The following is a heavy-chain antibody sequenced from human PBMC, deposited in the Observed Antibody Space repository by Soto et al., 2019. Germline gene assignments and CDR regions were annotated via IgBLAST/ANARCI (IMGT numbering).Heavy chain of an antibody. Sequence: GGSLRLSCAASGFTFSSYAMSWVRQAPGKGLEWVSAISGSGGSTYYADSVKGRFTISRDNSKNTLYLQMNSLRAEDTAVYYCAKDKDIVVVPAAMLVRFDVWGQGTTVTVSS. D-gene: IGHD2-2*01. CDR1: GFTFSSYA. CDR2: ISGSGGST. V-gene: IGHV3-23*01. J-gene: IGHJ6*02. CDR3: AKDKDIVVVPAAMLVRFDV.